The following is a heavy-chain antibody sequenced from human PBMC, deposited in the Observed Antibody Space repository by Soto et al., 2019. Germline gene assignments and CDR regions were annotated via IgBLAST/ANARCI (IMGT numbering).Heavy chain of an antibody. V-gene: IGHV1-3*01. CDR2: INAGNGNT. CDR1: GYTFTSYA. CDR3: ARDGASVAGYDFWSGYYGTYYYYGMDV. Sequence: ASVKVSCKASGYTFTSYAMHWVRQAPGQRLEWMGGINAGNGNTKYSQKFQGRVTITRDTSASTAYMELSSLRSEDTAVYYCARDGASVAGYDFWSGYYGTYYYYGMDVWGQGTTVTVSS. J-gene: IGHJ6*02. D-gene: IGHD3-3*01.